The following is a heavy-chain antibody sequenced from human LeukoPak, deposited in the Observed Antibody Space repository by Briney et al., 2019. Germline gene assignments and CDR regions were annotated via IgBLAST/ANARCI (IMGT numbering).Heavy chain of an antibody. Sequence: GGSLRLSCAASGFTFSSYSMNWVRQAPGKGLEWVSSISSSSSHIYYADSVKGRFTISRDNAKNSLYLQMNSLRAEDTAVYYCARNRWTDYAKNYWGQGTLVTVSS. D-gene: IGHD4-17*01. J-gene: IGHJ4*02. CDR2: ISSSSSHI. V-gene: IGHV3-21*01. CDR3: ARNRWTDYAKNY. CDR1: GFTFSSYS.